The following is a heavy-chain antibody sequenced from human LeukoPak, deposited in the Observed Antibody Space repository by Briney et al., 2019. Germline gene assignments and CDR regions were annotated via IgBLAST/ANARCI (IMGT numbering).Heavy chain of an antibody. D-gene: IGHD3-22*01. CDR2: IYPGDSDT. J-gene: IGHJ4*02. Sequence: GESLKISCKGSGYSFTSYWIGWVRQMPGKGLEWMGIIYPGDSDTRYSPSFQGQVTISADKSISTAYLQWSSLKALDTAMYYCARTTEYYYDSSGYYYWGQGTLVTVSS. CDR3: ARTTEYYYDSSGYYY. CDR1: GYSFTSYW. V-gene: IGHV5-51*01.